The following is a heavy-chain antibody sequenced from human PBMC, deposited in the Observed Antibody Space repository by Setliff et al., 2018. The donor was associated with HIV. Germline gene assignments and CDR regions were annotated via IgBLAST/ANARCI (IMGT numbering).Heavy chain of an antibody. CDR1: GYTLTSYG. CDR3: ARARRDSYDRGRRNHYYIDV. Sequence: ASVKVSCKASGYTLTSYGINWVRQAPGQGLEWMGWISAYNGNTNYAQKLQGRVTMTTDTSTSTAYMELRSLRSDDTAVYYCARARRDSYDRGRRNHYYIDVWGKGTTVTVSS. CDR2: ISAYNGNT. D-gene: IGHD3-22*01. J-gene: IGHJ6*03. V-gene: IGHV1-18*01.